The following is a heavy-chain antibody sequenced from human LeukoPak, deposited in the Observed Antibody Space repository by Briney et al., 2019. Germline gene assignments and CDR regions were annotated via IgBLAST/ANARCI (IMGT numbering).Heavy chain of an antibody. Sequence: GGSLRLSCAASRFPFRSNYMSWVRQAPGKGLEWVSGITSGTRTYYPDSVKGRFAISRDNSKNTMYLQMNSLRAEDTAVYYCARDISWLRFDYWGQGILVTVSS. D-gene: IGHD6-19*01. J-gene: IGHJ4*02. CDR3: ARDISWLRFDY. CDR2: ITSGTRT. V-gene: IGHV3-53*01. CDR1: RFPFRSNY.